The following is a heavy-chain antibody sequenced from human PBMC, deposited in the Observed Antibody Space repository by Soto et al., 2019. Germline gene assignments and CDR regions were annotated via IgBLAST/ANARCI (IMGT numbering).Heavy chain of an antibody. Sequence: QVQLQESGPGLVKPPQTLSLTCTVSGGSISSGGYYWSWIRQHPGKGLEWIGYIYYSGSTYYNPSLKSRVTISVETSTNQFSLKLSSVTAAATAVYYCARVRYCSGGSCYPRFDPWGQGTLVTVSS. CDR3: ARVRYCSGGSCYPRFDP. CDR2: IYYSGST. V-gene: IGHV4-31*03. D-gene: IGHD2-15*01. J-gene: IGHJ5*02. CDR1: GGSISSGGYY.